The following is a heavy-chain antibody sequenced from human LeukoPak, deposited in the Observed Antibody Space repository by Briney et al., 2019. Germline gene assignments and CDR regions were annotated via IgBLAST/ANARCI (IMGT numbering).Heavy chain of an antibody. V-gene: IGHV3-23*01. D-gene: IGHD3-10*01. J-gene: IGHJ4*02. CDR1: EFTFSSYA. CDR2: ISDSGGST. Sequence: PGGSLRLSCAASEFTFSSYAMHWVRQAPGKGLEWVAGISDSGGSTNYADSVKGRFTISRDNAKNTLYLQMNSLRAEDTAVYFCAKRGVVIRVILVGFHKQAYYFDSWGQGALVTVSS. CDR3: AKRGVVIRVILVGFHKQAYYFDS.